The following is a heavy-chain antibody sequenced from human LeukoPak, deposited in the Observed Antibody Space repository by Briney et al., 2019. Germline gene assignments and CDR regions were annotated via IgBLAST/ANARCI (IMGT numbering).Heavy chain of an antibody. CDR2: IKEDGSEE. J-gene: IGHJ3*01. V-gene: IGHV3-7*01. D-gene: IGHD2-2*01. CDR1: GFTFTSHW. Sequence: GGSLRLSCAASGFTFTSHWMNWVRQAPGKGLEWVANIKEDGSEEYYVDSVKGRFTISRDNAKNSLYLQMDSLRADDTAIYYCARPRYCSSISCYFHAFDVWGQGTMVTVSS. CDR3: ARPRYCSSISCYFHAFDV.